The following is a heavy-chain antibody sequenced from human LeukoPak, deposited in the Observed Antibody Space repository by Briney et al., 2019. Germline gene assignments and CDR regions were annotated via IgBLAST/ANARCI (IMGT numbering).Heavy chain of an antibody. CDR1: GFTFSSYG. D-gene: IGHD3-22*01. CDR3: AKGFSSGPWDACDI. CDR2: ISYDGSKK. J-gene: IGHJ3*02. V-gene: IGHV3-30*18. Sequence: PGGSLRLSCAASGFTFSSYGMHWVRQAPGKGLEWAAVISYDGSKKYYADSVKGRFTISRDSSKNMLYLQMNSLRVEDTAVYYCAKGFSSGPWDACDIWGQGTMVTVS.